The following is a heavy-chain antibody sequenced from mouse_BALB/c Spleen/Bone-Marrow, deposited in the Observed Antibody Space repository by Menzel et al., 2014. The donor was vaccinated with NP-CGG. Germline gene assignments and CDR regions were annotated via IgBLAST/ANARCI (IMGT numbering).Heavy chain of an antibody. CDR1: GFTFTDYY. Sequence: EVQLVESGGGLVQPGGSLRLSCATSGFTFTDYYMNWVRQPPGKALEWLAFIRNKAYGYTTEYSASVKGRFTISRDNSQNIPYLQMNTLRAEDSATYYCARDMGGLLFYSWGQGTTLSVSS. CDR3: ARDMGGLLFYS. V-gene: IGHV7-3*02. D-gene: IGHD1-1*01. J-gene: IGHJ2*01. CDR2: IRNKAYGYTT.